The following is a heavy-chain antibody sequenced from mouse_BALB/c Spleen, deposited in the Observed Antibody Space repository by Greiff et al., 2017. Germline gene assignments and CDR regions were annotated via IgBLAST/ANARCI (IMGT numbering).Heavy chain of an antibody. J-gene: IGHJ3*01. CDR1: GYTFTSYW. CDR2: IDPSDSET. D-gene: IGHD4-1*01. Sequence: QVQLQQPGAELVKPGAPVKLSCKASGYTFTSYWMNWVKQRPGRGLEWIGRIDPSDSETHYNQKFKDKATLTVDKSSSTAYIQLSSLTSEDSAVYYCARLETVFAYWGQGTLVTVSA. V-gene: IGHV1-69*02. CDR3: ARLETVFAY.